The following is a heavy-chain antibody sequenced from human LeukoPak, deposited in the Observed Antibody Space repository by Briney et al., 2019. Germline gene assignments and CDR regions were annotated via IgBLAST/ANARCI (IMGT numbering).Heavy chain of an antibody. CDR2: IYHSGST. CDR3: ARALLRFFDWSIE. CDR1: GGSISSDNYS. V-gene: IGHV4-31*03. D-gene: IGHD3-9*01. Sequence: SQTLSLTCTVSGGSISSDNYSWSWIRQHPGKGLEWIGYIYHSGSTYYNPSLQSRVTISVYTSKNQFSLRLSSVTAADTAVYYCARALLRFFDWSIEWGQGTLVTVSS. J-gene: IGHJ4*02.